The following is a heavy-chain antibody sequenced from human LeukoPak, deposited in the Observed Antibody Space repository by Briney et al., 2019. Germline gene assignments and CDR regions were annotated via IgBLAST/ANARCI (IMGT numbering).Heavy chain of an antibody. CDR3: AKASRNCSRTSCYEYFQH. D-gene: IGHD2-2*01. CDR2: ISYDGSNK. Sequence: GRSLRLSCAASGFTFSTYGMHWVRQAPGKGLEWVAVISYDGSNKYYADSVKGRFTISRDNSKNTLYLQMNSLRAEDTAVYYCAKASRNCSRTSCYEYFQHWGQGTLVTVSS. V-gene: IGHV3-30*18. CDR1: GFTFSTYG. J-gene: IGHJ1*01.